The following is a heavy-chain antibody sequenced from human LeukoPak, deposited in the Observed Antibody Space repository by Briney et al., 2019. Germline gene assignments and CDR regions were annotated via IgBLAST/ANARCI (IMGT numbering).Heavy chain of an antibody. J-gene: IGHJ4*02. D-gene: IGHD2-21*01. CDR1: GFTVSSSY. CDR2: ISSAGTT. CDR3: ARDRYYYFFDS. Sequence: GGSLRLSCAASGFTVSSSYMSWVRQAPGKGLEWVSIISSAGTTYYADSVKGRFTISRDNSKNTLYLQMNSLRAEDTAVYYCARDRYYYFFDSWGQGTLVTVSS. V-gene: IGHV3-66*01.